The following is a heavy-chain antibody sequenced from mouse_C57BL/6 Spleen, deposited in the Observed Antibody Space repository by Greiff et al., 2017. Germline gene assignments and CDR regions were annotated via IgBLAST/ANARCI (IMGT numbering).Heavy chain of an antibody. J-gene: IGHJ3*01. D-gene: IGHD4-1*01. Sequence: EVQLQQSGPELVKPGASVKIPCKASGYTFTDYNMDWVQQSHGKSLEWIGDINPNYGGTIYNQQFKGTATLTVDKSSSPAYMELRSLTCKDTAVYYCARRGWDEWFAYWGQGTLVTVSA. CDR3: ARRGWDEWFAY. V-gene: IGHV1-18*01. CDR1: GYTFTDYN. CDR2: INPNYGGT.